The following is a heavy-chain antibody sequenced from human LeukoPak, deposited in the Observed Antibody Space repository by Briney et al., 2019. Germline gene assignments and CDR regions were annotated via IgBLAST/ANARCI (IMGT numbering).Heavy chain of an antibody. CDR1: VFTFSSYA. Sequence: PGGSLRLFCGASVFTFSSYAMSWVRHAPGKGLEWVSAISGSGGSTYYADSVKGRFTISRDNSKNTLYLQMNSLRAEDTAVYYCAKGDYLSSSWLSPAFDIWGQGTMVTVSS. CDR2: ISGSGGST. J-gene: IGHJ3*02. CDR3: AKGDYLSSSWLSPAFDI. V-gene: IGHV3-23*01. D-gene: IGHD6-13*01.